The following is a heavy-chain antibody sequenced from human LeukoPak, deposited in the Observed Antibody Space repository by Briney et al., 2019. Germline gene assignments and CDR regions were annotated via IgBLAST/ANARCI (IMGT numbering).Heavy chain of an antibody. CDR1: XGSISSXY. Sequence: LTXXVCXGSISSXYWSXIRQPPGXXVXXIGYIYYSGSTNYNHSLESRVTISVDTSKNQFSLKLSSVTAADTPVYYCASRETSKESMIHAFDIWGQGTMVPVSS. CDR2: IYYSGST. J-gene: IGHJ3*02. V-gene: IGHV4-59*01. D-gene: IGHD3-16*01. CDR3: ASRETSKESMIHAFDI.